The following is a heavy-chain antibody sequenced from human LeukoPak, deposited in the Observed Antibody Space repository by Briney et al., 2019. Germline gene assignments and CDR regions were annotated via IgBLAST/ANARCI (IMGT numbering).Heavy chain of an antibody. V-gene: IGHV3-20*04. CDR3: ASTIFGGFDP. CDR1: GFTFDDYG. J-gene: IGHJ5*02. D-gene: IGHD3-3*01. Sequence: GGSLRLSCAASGFTFDDYGMNWVRQAPGKGLEWVSGINWNGGSTGYADSVKGRSTISRDNAKNSLYLQMNSLRAEDTALYYCASTIFGGFDPWGQGTLVTVSS. CDR2: INWNGGST.